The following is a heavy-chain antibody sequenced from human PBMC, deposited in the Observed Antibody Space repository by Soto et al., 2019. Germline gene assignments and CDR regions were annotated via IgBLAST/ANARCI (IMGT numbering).Heavy chain of an antibody. D-gene: IGHD3-16*01. V-gene: IGHV3-33*05. J-gene: IGHJ4*02. CDR1: GVTFRSYV. CDR2: TSYDGSNN. CDR3: ARWGTTGGLDV. Sequence: QVQLVESGGGVVQPGTSLRLSCVGSGVTFRSYVIHWVRQAPGKGLEWVALTSYDGSNNFYGDSVKGQFTISRDNSRNTVELQMDSLRLEDTALYYCARWGTTGGLDVWGQGTLVSVSS.